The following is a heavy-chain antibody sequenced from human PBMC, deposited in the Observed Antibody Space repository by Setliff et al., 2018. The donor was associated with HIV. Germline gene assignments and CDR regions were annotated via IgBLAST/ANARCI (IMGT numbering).Heavy chain of an antibody. CDR3: ARSGIVSGSYLAFDY. V-gene: IGHV2-70*11. D-gene: IGHD1-26*01. J-gene: IGHJ4*02. CDR1: GFSLSTSGLC. CDR2: IDWDDDK. Sequence: SGPTLVNPTQTLTLNCTFSGFSLSTSGLCVGWIRQPPGKALEWLARIDWDDDKYYSTSLKTRLTISKDTSKNQVVLTMTNMDPVDTATYYCARSGIVSGSYLAFDYWGQGTLVTVSS.